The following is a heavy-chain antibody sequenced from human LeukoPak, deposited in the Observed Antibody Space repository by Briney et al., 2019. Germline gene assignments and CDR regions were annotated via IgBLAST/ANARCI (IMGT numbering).Heavy chain of an antibody. CDR1: GFTFSSYT. Sequence: GGSLRLSCEGSGFTFSSYTMIWVRQAPGKGLEWLTSISSTSSYIYYADSVKSRFTISRDNAKNSLYLQMNSLTAEDTAVYYCARGGTVYYDSWGQGTLVTVSS. V-gene: IGHV3-21*01. J-gene: IGHJ4*02. CDR3: ARGGTVYYDS. CDR2: ISSTSSYI. D-gene: IGHD3-16*01.